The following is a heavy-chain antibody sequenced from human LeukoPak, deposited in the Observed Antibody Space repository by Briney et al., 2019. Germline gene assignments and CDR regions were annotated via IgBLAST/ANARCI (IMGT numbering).Heavy chain of an antibody. V-gene: IGHV3-21*01. CDR1: GFTFSSYS. CDR2: ISSKSEYI. J-gene: IGHJ3*01. Sequence: GGSLRLSCAASGFTFSSYSMNWVRQAPGKGLEWVSSISSKSEYIIYADSLKGRFTISRDNAKNTLFLQMNSLRVEDTAVYYCARALEFWGQGTMVTVSS. CDR3: ARALEF.